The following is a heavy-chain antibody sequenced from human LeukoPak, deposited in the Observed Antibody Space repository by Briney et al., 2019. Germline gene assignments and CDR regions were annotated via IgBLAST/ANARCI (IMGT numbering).Heavy chain of an antibody. CDR2: INHSGST. CDR1: GGSFSGYY. Sequence: SETLSLTCAVYGGSFSGYYWSWIRQPPGKGLEWIGEINHSGSTNYNPSLKSRVTISVDTSKNQFSLKLSSVTAADTAVYYCARVNTYYYGSGMTFYFDYWGQGTLVTVSS. J-gene: IGHJ4*02. D-gene: IGHD3-10*01. CDR3: ARVNTYYYGSGMTFYFDY. V-gene: IGHV4-34*01.